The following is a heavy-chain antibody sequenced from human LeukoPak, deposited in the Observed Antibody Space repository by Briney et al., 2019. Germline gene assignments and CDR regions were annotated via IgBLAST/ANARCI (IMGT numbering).Heavy chain of an antibody. V-gene: IGHV4-59*01. Sequence: SETLSLTCTVSGRSLSSYYWSWIRQPPGKGLEWIGYIYYSGSTNYNPSLKSRVTISVDTSKNQFSLKLSSVTAADTAVYYCAGGYSGFDYWGQGTLVTVCS. D-gene: IGHD5-12*01. J-gene: IGHJ4*02. CDR1: GRSLSSYY. CDR2: IYYSGST. CDR3: AGGYSGFDY.